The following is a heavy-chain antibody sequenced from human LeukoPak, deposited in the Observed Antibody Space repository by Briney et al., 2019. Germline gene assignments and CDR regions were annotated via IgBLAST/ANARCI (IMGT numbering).Heavy chain of an antibody. CDR1: GGSFSGHY. V-gene: IGHV4-34*01. Sequence: PSETLSLTCAVYGGSFSGHYWSWIRQPPGKGLEWIGEINHSGSTNYNPSLKSRVTISVDTSKNQFPLKLSSVTAADTAVYYCARSGYCSGGSCYFDYWGQGTLVTVSS. J-gene: IGHJ4*02. CDR2: INHSGST. D-gene: IGHD2-15*01. CDR3: ARSGYCSGGSCYFDY.